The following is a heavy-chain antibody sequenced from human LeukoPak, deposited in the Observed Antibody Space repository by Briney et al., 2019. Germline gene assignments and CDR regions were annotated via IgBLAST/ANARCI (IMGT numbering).Heavy chain of an antibody. Sequence: SETLSLTCTVSGGSISSSSYYWGWIRQPPGKGLEWIGSIYYSGSTYYNPSLKSRVTISVDTSKNQFSLKLSSVTAADTAVYYCAKESSGYDSNYYYYYYMDVWGKGTTVTISS. CDR2: IYYSGST. V-gene: IGHV4-39*07. J-gene: IGHJ6*03. CDR3: AKESSGYDSNYYYYYYMDV. D-gene: IGHD5-12*01. CDR1: GGSISSSSYY.